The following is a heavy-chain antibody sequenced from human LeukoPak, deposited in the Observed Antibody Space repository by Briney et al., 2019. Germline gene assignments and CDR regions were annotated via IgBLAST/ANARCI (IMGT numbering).Heavy chain of an antibody. CDR2: ISYDGSNK. D-gene: IGHD2-15*01. J-gene: IGHJ6*02. V-gene: IGHV3-30-3*01. CDR3: ARERDCSGGSCYSEGVDYYYYGMDV. Sequence: PGGSLRLSCAASGFTFSSYAMHWVRQAPGKGLEWVAVISYDGSNKYYADSVKGRFTISRDNSKNTLYLQMNSLRAEDTAVYYCARERDCSGGSCYSEGVDYYYYGMDVWGQGTTVTVPS. CDR1: GFTFSSYA.